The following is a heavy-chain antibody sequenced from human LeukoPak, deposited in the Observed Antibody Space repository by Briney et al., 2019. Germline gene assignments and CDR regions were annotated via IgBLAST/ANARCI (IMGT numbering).Heavy chain of an antibody. J-gene: IGHJ4*02. CDR2: IYTSGST. CDR1: GGSISSGSYY. CDR3: ARGYDSSGYYFDY. V-gene: IGHV4-61*02. Sequence: SQTLSLTCTVSGGSISSGSYYWSWIRQPAGKGLEWIGRIYTSGSTNYNPSLKSRVTISVDTSKNQFSLKLSSVTAADTVVYYCARGYDSSGYYFDYWGQGTLVTVSS. D-gene: IGHD3-22*01.